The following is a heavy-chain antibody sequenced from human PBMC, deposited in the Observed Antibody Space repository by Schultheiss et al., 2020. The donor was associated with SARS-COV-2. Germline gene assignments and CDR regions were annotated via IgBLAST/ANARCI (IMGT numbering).Heavy chain of an antibody. J-gene: IGHJ4*02. V-gene: IGHV3-30*02. D-gene: IGHD2-15*01. CDR3: AKTTVVVVAANPDY. CDR2: IWYDRSNK. CDR1: GFTFSSYG. Sequence: GGSLRLSCAASGFTFSSYGMHWVRQAPGKGLEWVAVIWYDRSNKYYADSVKGRFTISRDNSKNTLYLQMNSLRAEDTAVYYCAKTTVVVVAANPDYWGQGTLVTVSS.